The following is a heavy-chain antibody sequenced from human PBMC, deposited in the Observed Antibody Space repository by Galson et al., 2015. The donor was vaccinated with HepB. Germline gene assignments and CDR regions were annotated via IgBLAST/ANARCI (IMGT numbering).Heavy chain of an antibody. D-gene: IGHD6-19*01. CDR1: GYTFTSYA. V-gene: IGHV1-3*01. Sequence: SVKVSCKASGYTFTSYAMHWVRQAPGQRLEWMGWINAGNGNTKYSQKFQGRVTITRDTSASTAYMELSSLRSEDTAVYYCARDIEQWLVQGLAYWGQGTLVTVSS. CDR2: INAGNGNT. J-gene: IGHJ4*02. CDR3: ARDIEQWLVQGLAY.